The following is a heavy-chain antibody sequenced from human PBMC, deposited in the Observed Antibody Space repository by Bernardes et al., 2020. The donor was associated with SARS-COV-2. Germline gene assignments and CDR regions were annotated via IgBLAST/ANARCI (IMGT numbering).Heavy chain of an antibody. D-gene: IGHD2-8*02. V-gene: IGHV4-59*08. CDR2: IYYSGTT. Sequence: ETLSLTCTVSGGSTKYYYWSWIRQPPGKGLEWIGYIYYSGTTNYNPSLKSRVTISIDTSKNQFSLKLSSVTAADTAVYYCARHARDCTGGVCQTYYYYAMDVWG. CDR3: ARHARDCTGGVCQTYYYYAMDV. J-gene: IGHJ6*02. CDR1: GGSTKYYY.